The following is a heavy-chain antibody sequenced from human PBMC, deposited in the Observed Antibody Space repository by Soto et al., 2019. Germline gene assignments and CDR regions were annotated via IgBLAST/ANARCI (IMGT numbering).Heavy chain of an antibody. Sequence: SETLSLTCAVSGGSISSGGYSWSWIRQPPGKGLEWIGYIYHSGSTYYNPSLKSRVTISVDTSKSQFSLKVSSVTAADTAVYYCARTSRFEYWGQGTLVTVSS. V-gene: IGHV4-30-2*01. CDR3: ARTSRFEY. CDR1: GGSISSGGYS. J-gene: IGHJ4*02. CDR2: IYHSGST. D-gene: IGHD6-6*01.